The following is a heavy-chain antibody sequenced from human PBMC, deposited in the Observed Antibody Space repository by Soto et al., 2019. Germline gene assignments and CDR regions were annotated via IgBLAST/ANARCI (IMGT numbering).Heavy chain of an antibody. CDR3: ACSTGYDNFDY. CDR2: IYYTGST. CDR1: GYSIRVPYY. Sequence: PSETLSLTCAVAGYSIRVPYYWAWIRQPPGKGLEWIGSIYYTGSTYYNPSLKSRLTISVDTSENQFSLKLNSVTAADTAVYYCACSTGYDNFDYWGQGALVTVSS. V-gene: IGHV4-38-2*01. D-gene: IGHD3-22*01. J-gene: IGHJ4*02.